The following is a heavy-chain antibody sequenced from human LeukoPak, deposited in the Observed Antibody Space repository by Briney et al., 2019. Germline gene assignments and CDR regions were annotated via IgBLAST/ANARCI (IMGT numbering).Heavy chain of an antibody. J-gene: IGHJ6*03. CDR3: ARPSDTAMVSYYMDV. CDR2: ISYDGSNK. V-gene: IGHV3-30-3*01. CDR1: GFTFSSYA. Sequence: GSLRLSCAASGFTFSSYAMHWVRQAPGKGLEWVAVISYDGSNKYYADSVKGRFTISRDNSKNTLYLQMNSLRAEDTAVYYCARPSDTAMVSYYMDVWGKGTTVTVSS. D-gene: IGHD5-18*01.